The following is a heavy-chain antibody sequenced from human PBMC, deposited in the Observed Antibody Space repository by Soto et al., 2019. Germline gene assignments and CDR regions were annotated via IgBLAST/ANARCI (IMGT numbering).Heavy chain of an antibody. V-gene: IGHV4-30-2*01. CDR1: GCSISSGGYS. J-gene: IGHJ4*02. CDR2: IYHSGST. CDR3: PSAEGLGAVAADY. Sequence: QLQLQESGSGLVKPSQTLSLTCAVSGCSISSGGYSWSWIRQPPGKGLEWIGYIYHSGSTYYNPSLKSRVTISVDRSKNQFSLKLSSVTAAETSVYYCPSAEGLGAVAADYWGQGTLVTGSS. D-gene: IGHD6-19*01.